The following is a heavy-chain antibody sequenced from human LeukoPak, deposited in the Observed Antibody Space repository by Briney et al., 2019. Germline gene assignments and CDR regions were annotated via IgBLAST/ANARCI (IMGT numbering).Heavy chain of an antibody. CDR3: AKDMTATSSGWYGWFDP. D-gene: IGHD6-19*01. Sequence: GGSLRLSCAASGFTFSSYGMHWVRQAPGKGLEWVSGISWNSGSIAYADSVKGRFTISRDNAKSSLYLQMNSLRAEDTALYYCAKDMTATSSGWYGWFDPWGQGTLVTVSS. J-gene: IGHJ5*02. V-gene: IGHV3-9*01. CDR2: ISWNSGSI. CDR1: GFTFSSYG.